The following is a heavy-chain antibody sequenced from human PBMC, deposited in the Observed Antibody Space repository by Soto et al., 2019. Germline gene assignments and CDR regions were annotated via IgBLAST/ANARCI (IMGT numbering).Heavy chain of an antibody. CDR3: ARGYSYGGIDY. D-gene: IGHD5-18*01. CDR2: IYHSGST. J-gene: IGHJ4*02. CDR1: GGSISSGGYS. Sequence: SETLSLTCAVSGGSISSGGYSWSWIRQPPGKGLEWIGYIYHSGSTYYNPSLKSRVTISVDRSKNQFSLKLSSVTAADTAVYYCARGYSYGGIDYWGQGTLVTVSS. V-gene: IGHV4-30-2*01.